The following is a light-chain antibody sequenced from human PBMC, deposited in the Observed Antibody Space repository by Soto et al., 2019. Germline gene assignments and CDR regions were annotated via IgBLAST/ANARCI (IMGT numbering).Light chain of an antibody. J-gene: IGKJ1*01. CDR1: QSVSSW. Sequence: DIQMTQSPSTLSASVGDRVIITCRASQSVSSWLAWYQQKPGKAPKLLIYDASSSQSGVPSRFGGSGSGTEFTLTVSCLQPDDFATYYCQQYNSYSPTFGQGTKVEI. CDR2: DAS. V-gene: IGKV1-5*01. CDR3: QQYNSYSPT.